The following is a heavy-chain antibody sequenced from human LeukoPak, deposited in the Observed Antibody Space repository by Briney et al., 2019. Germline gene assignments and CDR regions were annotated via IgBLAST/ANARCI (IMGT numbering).Heavy chain of an antibody. J-gene: IGHJ4*02. V-gene: IGHV5-51*01. CDR2: IYPGGSET. CDR3: ARASRDGHNQNFDH. D-gene: IGHD5-24*01. Sequence: GESLKISCKGLGYSFSSYWSAWVRQRPGKGLGWMGIIYPGGSETRYDPSFEGQVTISADRSTSTAYLQWSSLRASDTAMYYGARASRDGHNQNFDHWGQGTLVSVSS. CDR1: GYSFSSYW.